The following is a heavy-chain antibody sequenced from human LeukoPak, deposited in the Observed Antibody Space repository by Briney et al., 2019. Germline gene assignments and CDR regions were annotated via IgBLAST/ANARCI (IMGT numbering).Heavy chain of an antibody. CDR3: AKDRCSSTSCYLFDY. CDR1: GFTFSSYA. CDR2: FSGSGGST. V-gene: IGHV3-23*01. D-gene: IGHD2-2*01. J-gene: IGHJ4*02. Sequence: GGSLRLSCAACGFTFSSYAMRWVGQAQGKGVEGGSAFSGSGGSTYYADSVKRRFTISRDNSKNTLFLQMNSLRAEDTAVYYCAKDRCSSTSCYLFDYWGQGTLVTVSS.